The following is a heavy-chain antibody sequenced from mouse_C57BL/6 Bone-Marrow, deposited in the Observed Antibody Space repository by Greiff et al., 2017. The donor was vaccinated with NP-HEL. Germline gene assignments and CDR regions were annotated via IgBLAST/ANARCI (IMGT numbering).Heavy chain of an antibody. V-gene: IGHV1-81*01. D-gene: IGHD1-1*01. CDR1: GYTFTSYG. CDR3: AHYYGSSYVGYFDY. Sequence: VKLQESGAELARPGASVKLSCKASGYTFTSYGISWVKQRTGQGLEWIGEIYPRSGNTYYNEKFKGKATLTADKSSSTAYMELRSLTSEDSAVYFCAHYYGSSYVGYFDYWGQGTTLTVSS. CDR2: IYPRSGNT. J-gene: IGHJ2*01.